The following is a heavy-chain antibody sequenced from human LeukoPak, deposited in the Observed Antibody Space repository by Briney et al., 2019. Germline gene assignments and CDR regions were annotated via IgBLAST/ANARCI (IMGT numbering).Heavy chain of an antibody. D-gene: IGHD7-27*01. V-gene: IGHV3-30*04. J-gene: IGHJ4*02. Sequence: GGSLRLSCAASGFTFSSYAMHWVRQAPGKGLEWVAVISYDGSNKYYADSVKGRFTISRDNAKNSLYLQMNSLRAEDTAVYYCARGTGDSPHFAYWGQGTLVTVSS. CDR1: GFTFSSYA. CDR2: ISYDGSNK. CDR3: ARGTGDSPHFAY.